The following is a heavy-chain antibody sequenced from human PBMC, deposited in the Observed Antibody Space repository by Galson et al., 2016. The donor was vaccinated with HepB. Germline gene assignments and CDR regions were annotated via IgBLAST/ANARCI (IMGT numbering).Heavy chain of an antibody. Sequence: SETLSLTCAVSDGSITSNKWWSWVRQTPRKGLEWIGSIYYGGSTYYNPSLQSRVTISVDTSKNQFSLRLSSVTAADTAVYYCATPGGMVTPYWGQGTLVTVSS. CDR1: DGSITSNKW. CDR2: IYYGGST. CDR3: ATPGGMVTPY. J-gene: IGHJ4*02. D-gene: IGHD5-18*01. V-gene: IGHV4-4*02.